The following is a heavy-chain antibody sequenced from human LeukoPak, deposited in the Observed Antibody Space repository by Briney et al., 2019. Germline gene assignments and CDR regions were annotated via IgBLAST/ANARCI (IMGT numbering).Heavy chain of an antibody. D-gene: IGHD3-16*01. CDR3: ARGKGGKRPYYYYYMDV. CDR2: MDPNSGNT. V-gene: IGHV1-8*01. CDR1: GYTFTSYD. J-gene: IGHJ6*03. Sequence: ASVKVSCKASGYTFTSYDINWVRQATGQGLEWMGWMDPNSGNTGYAQKFQGRVTITRNTSISTAYMELSSLRSEDTAVYYCARGKGGKRPYYYYYMDVWGKGTTVTVSS.